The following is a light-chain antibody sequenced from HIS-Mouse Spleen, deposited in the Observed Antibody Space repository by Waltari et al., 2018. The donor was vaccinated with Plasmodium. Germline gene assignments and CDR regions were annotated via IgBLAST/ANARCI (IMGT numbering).Light chain of an antibody. Sequence: QSVLTQPPSVSAAPGQTGTISCSGSSSHIGNNSVTWYQQLPGTAPKLLIYDNNKRPSGIPDRFSGSKSGTSATLGITGLQTGDEADYYCGTWDSSLSAGVFGGGTKLTVL. V-gene: IGLV1-51*01. CDR2: DNN. CDR1: SSHIGNNS. J-gene: IGLJ3*02. CDR3: GTWDSSLSAGV.